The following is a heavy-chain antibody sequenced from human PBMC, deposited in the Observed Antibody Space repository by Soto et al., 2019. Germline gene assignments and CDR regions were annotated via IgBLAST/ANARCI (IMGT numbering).Heavy chain of an antibody. CDR3: ARADVYAVTTSGWFHYYYGMDV. CDR2: INSDGSST. J-gene: IGHJ6*02. Sequence: EVQLVESGGGLVQPGGSLRLSCAASGFTFSSYWMHWVRQAPGKGLVWVSRINSDGSSTSYADSVKGRFTISRDNAKNALYLQMNRLRAEDTAVYYCARADVYAVTTSGWFHYYYGMDVWGQGTTVTVSS. CDR1: GFTFSSYW. D-gene: IGHD4-4*01. V-gene: IGHV3-74*01.